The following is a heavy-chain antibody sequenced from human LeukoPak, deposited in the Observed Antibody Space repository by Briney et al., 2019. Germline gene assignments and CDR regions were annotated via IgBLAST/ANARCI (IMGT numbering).Heavy chain of an antibody. D-gene: IGHD3-22*01. J-gene: IGHJ4*02. CDR1: GYTFTGYY. V-gene: IGHV1-2*02. CDR3: ARQRDYYDRSFDY. Sequence: ASVNVSCKASGYTFTGYYMHWVRQAPGQGVEWMGWINPNSGGTNYAQKFQGRVTMTRDTSISTAYMELSRLRSDDTAVCYCARQRDYYDRSFDYWGQGTLVTVSS. CDR2: INPNSGGT.